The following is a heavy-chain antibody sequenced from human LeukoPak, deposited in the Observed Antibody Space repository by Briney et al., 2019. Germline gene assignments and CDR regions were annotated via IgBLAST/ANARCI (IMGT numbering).Heavy chain of an antibody. D-gene: IGHD4-17*01. CDR2: INHSGST. CDR3: ARDYGDYEDYFDY. Sequence: PSETLSLTCAVYGGSFSGYYWSWLRQPPGKGLEWVGEINHSGSTNYNPSLKSRVTISVDTSKNQFSLKLSSVTAADTAVYYCARDYGDYEDYFDYWGQGTLVTVSS. J-gene: IGHJ4*02. CDR1: GGSFSGYY. V-gene: IGHV4-34*01.